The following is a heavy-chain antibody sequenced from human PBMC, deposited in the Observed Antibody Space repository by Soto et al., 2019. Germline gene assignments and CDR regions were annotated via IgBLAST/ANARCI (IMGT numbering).Heavy chain of an antibody. CDR3: TILDTLVGATRDAFDI. D-gene: IGHD1-26*01. V-gene: IGHV3-73*01. J-gene: IGHJ3*02. Sequence: GGSLRLSCAASGFTFSGSAMHWVRQASGKGLEWVGRIRSKANSYATAYAASVKGRVTISRDDSKNTAYLQMNSLKTEDTAVYYCTILDTLVGATRDAFDIWGQGTMVTVSS. CDR2: IRSKANSYAT. CDR1: GFTFSGSA.